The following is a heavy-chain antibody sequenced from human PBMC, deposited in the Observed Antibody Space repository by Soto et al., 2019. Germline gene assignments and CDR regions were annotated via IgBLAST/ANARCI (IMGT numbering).Heavy chain of an antibody. J-gene: IGHJ4*02. CDR1: GYTFTSYG. CDR2: ISAYNGNT. CDR3: ARDKHNYGGY. D-gene: IGHD5-18*01. V-gene: IGHV1-18*01. Sequence: QVQLVQSEAEVKKPGASVKVSCKASGYTFTSYGISWVRQAPGQGLEWMGWISAYNGNTNYAQKLXGXAXMXXDTSTSTAYMELRSLRSDDTAVYYCARDKHNYGGYWGQGTLVTVSS.